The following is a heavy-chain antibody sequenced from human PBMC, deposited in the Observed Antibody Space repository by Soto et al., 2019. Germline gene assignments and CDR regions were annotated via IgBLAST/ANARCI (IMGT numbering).Heavy chain of an antibody. CDR1: GFMFSAYT. D-gene: IGHD2-21*01. CDR3: ATPYSFNH. V-gene: IGHV3-21*06. Sequence: PGGSLRLSCAASGFMFSAYTMNWVRQAPGKGLEWLSSISNDSSYIDYADSLRGRCTVSRDNARNSLYLQINSLGVEDTAVYYCATPYSFNHWGPGTLVTVSS. J-gene: IGHJ5*02. CDR2: ISNDSSYI.